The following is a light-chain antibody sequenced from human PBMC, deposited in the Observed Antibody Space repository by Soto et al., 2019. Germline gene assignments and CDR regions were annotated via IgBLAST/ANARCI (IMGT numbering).Light chain of an antibody. Sequence: EIVLTQSPAPLSLSPGERATLSCRASQSVSSYLAWYQQKPGQAPRLLIYDASNRATGIPARFSGSGSWTGFTPTISSPEPEDFAVYYCQQRSNWPPYTFGQGTELEIK. CDR2: DAS. V-gene: IGKV3-11*01. CDR3: QQRSNWPPYT. J-gene: IGKJ2*01. CDR1: QSVSSY.